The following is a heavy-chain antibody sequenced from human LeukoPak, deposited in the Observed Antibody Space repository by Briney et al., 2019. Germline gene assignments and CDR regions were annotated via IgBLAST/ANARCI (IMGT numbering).Heavy chain of an antibody. D-gene: IGHD3-10*01. V-gene: IGHV3-23*01. CDR2: ISGSGGST. CDR3: AKDHGSGSNLYYFDY. CDR1: GFTFSSYA. J-gene: IGHJ4*02. Sequence: GRSLRLSCAASGFTFSSYAMSWVRQAPGKGLEWVSAISGSGGSTYYADSVKGRFTISRDNSKNTLYLQMNSLRAEDTAVYYCAKDHGSGSNLYYFDYWGQGTLSPSPQ.